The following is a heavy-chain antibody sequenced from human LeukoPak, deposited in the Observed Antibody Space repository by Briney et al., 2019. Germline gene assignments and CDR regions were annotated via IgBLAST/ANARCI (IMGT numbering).Heavy chain of an antibody. CDR3: ARNHGSGSYYKEWWFDP. CDR2: IYTSGST. CDR1: GGSISSGSYY. Sequence: SETLSLTCTVSGGSISSGSYYWSWIRQPAGKGLEWIGRIYTSGSTNYNPSLKSRVTISVDTSKNQFSLKLSSVTAADTAVYYCARNHGSGSYYKEWWFDPWGQGTLVTVSS. D-gene: IGHD3-10*01. J-gene: IGHJ5*02. V-gene: IGHV4-61*02.